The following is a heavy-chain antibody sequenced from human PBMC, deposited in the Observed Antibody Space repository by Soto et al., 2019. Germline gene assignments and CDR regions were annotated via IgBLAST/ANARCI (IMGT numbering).Heavy chain of an antibody. J-gene: IGHJ3*02. CDR2: MWYDGTNK. CDR3: ARDATFGTKGGSFDI. V-gene: IGHV3-33*01. CDR1: GFTLTIYS. D-gene: IGHD3-16*01. Sequence: AGSLRLSCAASGFTLTIYSMHWVRQSPGKGLEWVAVMWYDGTNKYYGESVKGRFTISRDNSENTLYLQMNSLRVEDTAVYYCARDATFGTKGGSFDIWGHGTLVTVSS.